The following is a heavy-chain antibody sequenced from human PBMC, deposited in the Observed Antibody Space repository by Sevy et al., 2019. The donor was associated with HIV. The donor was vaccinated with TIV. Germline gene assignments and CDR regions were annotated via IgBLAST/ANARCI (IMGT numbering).Heavy chain of an antibody. CDR2: ISGTGNTI. CDR3: ARVPPYYDSNVSDF. J-gene: IGHJ4*02. D-gene: IGHD3-22*01. CDR1: GFTFSSHS. V-gene: IGHV3-48*02. Sequence: GGSLRLSCAASGFTFSSHSMNWVRQTPGKGLEWISYISGTGNTIYYEDSVKGRFTISRDNAKNSLYLQLKSLKDEDTAIYYCARVPPYYDSNVSDFWGQGSLVTVSS.